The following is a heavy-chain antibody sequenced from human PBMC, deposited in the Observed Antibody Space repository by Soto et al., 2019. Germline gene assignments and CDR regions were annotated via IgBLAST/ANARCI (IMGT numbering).Heavy chain of an antibody. J-gene: IGHJ4*02. CDR3: AKHPYLLAPGPYYFDY. Sequence: PGGSLRLSCAVSGFTLTSNAMSWVRQAPGGRLEWVSAISGSGYNTYYADSVKGRFTISRDDSKNTLFLQMNSLKDDDTAVYFCAKHPYLLAPGPYYFDYWGQGTLVTVSS. CDR2: ISGSGYNT. CDR1: GFTLTSNA. V-gene: IGHV3-23*01.